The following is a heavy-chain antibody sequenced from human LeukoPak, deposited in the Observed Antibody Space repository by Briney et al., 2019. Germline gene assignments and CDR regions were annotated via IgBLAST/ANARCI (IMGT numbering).Heavy chain of an antibody. CDR3: ARGELETEIAVAGIDY. J-gene: IGHJ4*02. D-gene: IGHD6-19*01. CDR2: ISSSSSYI. CDR1: GFTFSNYC. V-gene: IGHV3-21*01. Sequence: PGGSLRLSCAASGFTFSNYCMNWVRQAPGKGLEWVSSISSSSSYIYYADSVKGRFTISRDNAKNSLYLQMNSLRAEDTAVYYCARGELETEIAVAGIDYWGQGTLVTVPS.